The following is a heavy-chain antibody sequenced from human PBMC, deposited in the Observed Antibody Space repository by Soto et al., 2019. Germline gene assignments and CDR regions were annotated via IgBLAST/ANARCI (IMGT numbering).Heavy chain of an antibody. Sequence: QVQLVQSGTEVKKPGSSLKVSCRASGGNFNSYTINWVRQAPGQGLEFMGGLIPIFGTANYATKFQGRVTFTADTATNTAYMELSSLRSADTAVYFCSRDAVAASGTNDWGQGTLVNVSS. CDR2: LIPIFGTA. V-gene: IGHV1-69*06. J-gene: IGHJ4*02. CDR3: SRDAVAASGTND. D-gene: IGHD2-15*01. CDR1: GGNFNSYT.